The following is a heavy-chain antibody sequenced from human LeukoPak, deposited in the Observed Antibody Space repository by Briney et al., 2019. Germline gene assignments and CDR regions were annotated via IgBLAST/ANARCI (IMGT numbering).Heavy chain of an antibody. CDR2: IIPIFGTA. Sequence: GASVKVSCKASGGTFSSYAISWVRQAPGQGLEWMGGIIPIFGTANYAQKFQGRVTITADESTSTAYMELSSLRSEDTAVYYCARVGEVYQPLLGSFDYWGQGTLVTVSS. V-gene: IGHV1-69*01. CDR3: ARVGEVYQPLLGSFDY. J-gene: IGHJ4*02. D-gene: IGHD2-2*01. CDR1: GGTFSSYA.